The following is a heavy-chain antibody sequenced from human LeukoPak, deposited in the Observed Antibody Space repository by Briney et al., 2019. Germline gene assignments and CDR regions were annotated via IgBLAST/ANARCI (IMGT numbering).Heavy chain of an antibody. D-gene: IGHD4-23*01. V-gene: IGHV1-2*02. J-gene: IGHJ4*02. Sequence: ASVKVSCKASGYTFTGHYMHWVRQVPGQGLERMGWINPNSGGTNYAQKFQGRVTMTRDTSISTAYMELSRLGCDDTAVYYCARDTVVTPDYWGQGTLVTVSS. CDR2: INPNSGGT. CDR3: ARDTVVTPDY. CDR1: GYTFTGHY.